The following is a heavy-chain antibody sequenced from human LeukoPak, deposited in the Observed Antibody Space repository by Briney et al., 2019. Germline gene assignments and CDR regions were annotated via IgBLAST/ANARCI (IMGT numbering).Heavy chain of an antibody. Sequence: GGSLRLSCAASGFTFSAYAMGWVRQAPGKGLEWVSVISANGRSTFYADSVKGRFTISRDNSRNTLYLQMDSLRAEDTAVYYCALGYCSGGVCYAKPYYFEHWGQGTLVTVSS. CDR2: ISANGRST. D-gene: IGHD2-15*01. V-gene: IGHV3-23*01. CDR3: ALGYCSGGVCYAKPYYFEH. J-gene: IGHJ4*02. CDR1: GFTFSAYA.